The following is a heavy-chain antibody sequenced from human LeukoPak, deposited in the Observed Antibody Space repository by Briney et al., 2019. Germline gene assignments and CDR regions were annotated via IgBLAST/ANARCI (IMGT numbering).Heavy chain of an antibody. CDR1: GFTFSSYG. CDR3: VSQVAAAGAAFDY. J-gene: IGHJ4*02. V-gene: IGHV3-30*02. Sequence: GGSLRLSCAASGFTFSSYGMHWVRQAPGKGLEWVAFIRYDGSNKYYADSVKGRFTISRDNSKNTLYLQMNSLRAEDTAVYYCVSQVAAAGAAFDYWGQGTLVTVSS. CDR2: IRYDGSNK. D-gene: IGHD6-13*01.